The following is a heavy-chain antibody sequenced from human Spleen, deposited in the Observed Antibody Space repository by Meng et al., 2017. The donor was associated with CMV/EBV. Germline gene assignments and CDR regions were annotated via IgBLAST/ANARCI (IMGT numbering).Heavy chain of an antibody. V-gene: IGHV1-8*02. CDR1: GYTFTSYG. J-gene: IGHJ3*02. CDR2: MNPNSGNT. CDR3: ARAGLRDYDFWNSYYYDAFDI. Sequence: ASVKVSCKASGYTFTSYGISWVRQAPGQGLEWMGWMNPNSGNTGYAQKFQGRVTMTRSTSISTAYMELSLRSEGTAVYYCARAGLRDYDFWNSYYYDAFDIWGQGTMVTVSS. D-gene: IGHD3-3*01.